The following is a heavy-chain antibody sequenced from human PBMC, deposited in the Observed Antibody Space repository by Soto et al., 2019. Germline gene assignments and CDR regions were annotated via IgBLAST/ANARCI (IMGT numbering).Heavy chain of an antibody. V-gene: IGHV3-74*01. CDR1: GFTFSSYW. CDR2: IKGDGISI. Sequence: EVHLVESGGGLVQSGGYLRLSCAASGFTFSSYWMHWVRQAPGKGLVWVSRIKGDGISINYADSVKGRFTSSRDNAKDTVFLQMNGLSADDTAVYYCARGAMGNYYNDYWGQGTLVTVSS. J-gene: IGHJ4*02. D-gene: IGHD3-10*01. CDR3: ARGAMGNYYNDY.